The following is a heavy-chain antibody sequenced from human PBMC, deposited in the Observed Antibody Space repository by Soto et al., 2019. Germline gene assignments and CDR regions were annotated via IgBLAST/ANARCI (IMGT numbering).Heavy chain of an antibody. CDR3: ARDPQGIAVAGNPTPDAFDI. CDR2: ISSSSSYI. V-gene: IGHV3-21*01. J-gene: IGHJ3*02. CDR1: GFTFSSYS. Sequence: PGGSLRLSCAASGFTFSSYSMNWVRQAPGKGLEWVSSISSSSSYIYYADSVKGRFTISRDNAKNSLYLQMNSLRAEDTAVYYCARDPQGIAVAGNPTPDAFDIWGQGTMVTVSS. D-gene: IGHD6-19*01.